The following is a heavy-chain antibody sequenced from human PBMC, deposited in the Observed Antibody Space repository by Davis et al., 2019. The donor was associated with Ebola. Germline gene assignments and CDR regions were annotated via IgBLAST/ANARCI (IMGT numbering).Heavy chain of an antibody. D-gene: IGHD3-9*01. J-gene: IGHJ3*02. CDR2: IFTGDSDT. CDR1: GNSFNSHW. CDR3: ASLRRSITGFDDGYDI. Sequence: GGSLRLSCKDSGNSFNSHWIGWVRQLPGKGLEWMGVIFTGDSDTRYSPSFRGQVIISADNSIKTAFLHWSSLKASDTAIYYCASLRRSITGFDDGYDIWGQGTMVTVSS. V-gene: IGHV5-51*01.